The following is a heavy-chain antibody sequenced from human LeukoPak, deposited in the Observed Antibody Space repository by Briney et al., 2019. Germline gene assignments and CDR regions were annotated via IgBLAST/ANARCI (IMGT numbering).Heavy chain of an antibody. CDR2: IIVSGGST. Sequence: GGSLRLSCEASGLTFSNYAMSWVRQAPGKGLEWVSAIIVSGGSTYYADSVKGRFTISRDNSKNTLYLQMNSLRAEDTAVYYCAKPIRGYYDSSGYLRPFDYWGQGALVTVSS. CDR1: GLTFSNYA. CDR3: AKPIRGYYDSSGYLRPFDY. D-gene: IGHD3-22*01. J-gene: IGHJ4*02. V-gene: IGHV3-23*01.